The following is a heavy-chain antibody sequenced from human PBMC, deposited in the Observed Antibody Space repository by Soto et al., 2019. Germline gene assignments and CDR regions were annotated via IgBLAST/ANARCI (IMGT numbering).Heavy chain of an antibody. J-gene: IGHJ6*02. D-gene: IGHD3-22*01. V-gene: IGHV3-48*03. CDR2: ISSSGSTK. CDR3: AREWGYYDTSGYYWAYYYYGMDV. CDR1: GFTFSNYE. Sequence: EVQMVETGGDLVQPGGSLRLSCAASGFTFSNYEMNWVRQAPGKGLEWVSYISSSGSTKHYADSVEGRFTISRDSAKNSLYLQMNSLRAEDTAIYYCAREWGYYDTSGYYWAYYYYGMDVWGQGTTVTGSS.